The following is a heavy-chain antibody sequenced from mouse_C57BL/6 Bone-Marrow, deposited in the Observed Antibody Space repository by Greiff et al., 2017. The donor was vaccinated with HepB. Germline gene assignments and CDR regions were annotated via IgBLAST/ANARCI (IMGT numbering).Heavy chain of an antibody. D-gene: IGHD1-1*01. V-gene: IGHV1-59*01. J-gene: IGHJ4*01. CDR1: GYTFTSYW. CDR2: IDPSDSYT. CDR3: ARPTTNYAMDY. Sequence: QVQLKQPGAELVRPGTSVKLSCKASGYTFTSYWMHWVKQRPGQGLEWIGVIDPSDSYTNYNQKFKGKATLTVDTSSSTAYMQLSSLTSEDSAVYYCARPTTNYAMDYWGQGTSVTVSS.